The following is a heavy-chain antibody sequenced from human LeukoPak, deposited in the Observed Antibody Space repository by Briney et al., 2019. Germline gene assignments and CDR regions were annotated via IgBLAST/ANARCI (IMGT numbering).Heavy chain of an antibody. CDR2: IYYSGST. V-gene: IGHV4-30-4*01. CDR1: GGSISSGDYY. J-gene: IGHJ5*02. Sequence: SETLSLTCTVSGGSISSGDYYWSWIRQPPGKGLEWIGYIYYSGSTYYNPSLKSRVTISVDTSKHQFSLKLSSVTAADTAVYYCARGHGTMVRGARWFDPWGQGTLVTVSS. CDR3: ARGHGTMVRGARWFDP. D-gene: IGHD3-10*01.